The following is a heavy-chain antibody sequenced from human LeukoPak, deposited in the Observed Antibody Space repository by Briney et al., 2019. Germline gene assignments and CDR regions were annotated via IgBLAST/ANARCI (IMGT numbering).Heavy chain of an antibody. J-gene: IGHJ4*02. CDR2: IKQDGSEK. D-gene: IGHD1-26*01. Sequence: PGGSLRLSCAASGFTFSSYWISWVRQAPGKGLEWVANIKQDGSEKYYVDSVKGRFTISRDNAKNSLYLQMNSLRAEDTAVYYCARDTVGVTDYWGQGTLVTVSS. V-gene: IGHV3-7*01. CDR3: ARDTVGVTDY. CDR1: GFTFSSYW.